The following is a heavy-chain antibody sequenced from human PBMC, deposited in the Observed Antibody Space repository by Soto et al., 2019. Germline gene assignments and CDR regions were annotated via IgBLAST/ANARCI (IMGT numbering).Heavy chain of an antibody. V-gene: IGHV4-30-4*01. J-gene: IGHJ5*01. D-gene: IGHD2-15*01. CDR1: GDSISTVDYF. CDR3: ARGRYCLTGRCFPNWFDS. Sequence: SETLSLTCSVSGDSISTVDYFWAWIRQPPGQVLEYIGYIYKSATTYYNPSFESRVAISLDTSKSQFSLNVTSVTAADTAVYFCARGRYCLTGRCFPNWFDSWGQGTLVTVSS. CDR2: IYKSATT.